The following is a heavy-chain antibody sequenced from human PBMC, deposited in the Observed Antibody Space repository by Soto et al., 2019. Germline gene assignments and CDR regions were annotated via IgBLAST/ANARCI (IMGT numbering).Heavy chain of an antibody. CDR3: TRDWEITVSTWSFGGF. CDR2: IIPFHGVT. V-gene: IGHV1-69*08. J-gene: IGHJ4*02. CDR1: GGTFSPYT. D-gene: IGHD3-10*01. Sequence: QVQLVQSGAEVKKPGSSVKVSCKTSGGTFSPYTINWVRQAPGQGLEWMGRIIPFHGVTNYAQKFQARVTITADKSTSTAYRKLSGLRVEDTAMYYCTRDWEITVSTWSFGGFWGRGTLVTVSS.